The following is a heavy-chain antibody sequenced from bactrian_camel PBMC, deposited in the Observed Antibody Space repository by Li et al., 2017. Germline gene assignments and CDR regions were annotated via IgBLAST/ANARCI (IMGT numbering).Heavy chain of an antibody. D-gene: IGHD1*01. J-gene: IGHJ7*01. Sequence: HVQLVESGGGPVQAGGSLRLSCKVSGHSRGSNCVGWYRLPPGRAPAEREGIAAIRRDGGETWYAASVKGRFTASRANAMNTLNLEMISLEIEDTAVYFCAAKKEILDGNREVRGFDYWGKGTQVTVS. CDR2: IRRDGGET. V-gene: IGHV3S54*01. CDR1: GHSRGSNC.